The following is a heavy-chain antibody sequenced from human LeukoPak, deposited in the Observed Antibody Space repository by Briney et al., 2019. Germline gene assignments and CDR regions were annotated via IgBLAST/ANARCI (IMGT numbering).Heavy chain of an antibody. V-gene: IGHV3-7*01. CDR3: ARGGAARPDF. CDR2: IKADGGEK. J-gene: IGHJ4*02. CDR1: GFTFSSYG. D-gene: IGHD6-6*01. Sequence: GGSLRLSCAASGFTFSSYGMHWVRQAPGKGLEWVAKIKADGGEKDHVASVKGRFTISRDNAKNSLYLQMNSLRVEDTAVYYCARGGAARPDFWGQGTLVTVSS.